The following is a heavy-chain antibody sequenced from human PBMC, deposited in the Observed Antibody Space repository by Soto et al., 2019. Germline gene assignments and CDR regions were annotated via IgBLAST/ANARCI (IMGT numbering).Heavy chain of an antibody. CDR1: GYTFTSYA. CDR3: ARDPSNPYCSGGSCYSLYFDY. J-gene: IGHJ4*02. CDR2: INAGNGNT. D-gene: IGHD2-15*01. V-gene: IGHV1-3*01. Sequence: GASVKVSCKASGYTFTSYAMHWLRQAPGQRLEWMGWINAGNGNTKYSQKFQGRVTITRDTSASTAYMELSSLRSEDTAVYYCARDPSNPYCSGGSCYSLYFDYWGQGTLVTVSS.